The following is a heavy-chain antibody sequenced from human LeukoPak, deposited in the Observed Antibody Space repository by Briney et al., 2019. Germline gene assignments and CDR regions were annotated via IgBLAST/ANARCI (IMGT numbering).Heavy chain of an antibody. CDR3: ARLSGSYRGFDY. Sequence: PGGSLRLSCAASGFTFSSYGMHWVRQAPGKGLEWVAVIWYDGSNKYYADSVKGRFTISRENSKNTLYLQTNSLRAEDTAVYYCARLSGSYRGFDYWGQGTLVTVSS. D-gene: IGHD1-26*01. CDR2: IWYDGSNK. V-gene: IGHV3-33*01. CDR1: GFTFSSYG. J-gene: IGHJ4*02.